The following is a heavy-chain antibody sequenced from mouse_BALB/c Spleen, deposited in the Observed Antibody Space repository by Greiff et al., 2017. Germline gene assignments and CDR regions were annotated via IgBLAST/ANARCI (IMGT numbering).Heavy chain of an antibody. J-gene: IGHJ2*01. CDR2: IWAGGST. CDR3: ARDYDGYYVLDY. V-gene: IGHV2-9*02. CDR1: GFSLTSYG. D-gene: IGHD2-3*01. Sequence: QVQLKESGPGLVAPSQSLSITCTVSGFSLTSYGVHWVRQPPGKGLEWLGVIWAGGSTNYNSALMSRLSISKDNSKSQVFLKMNSLQTDDTAMYYCARDYDGYYVLDYWGQGTTLTVSS.